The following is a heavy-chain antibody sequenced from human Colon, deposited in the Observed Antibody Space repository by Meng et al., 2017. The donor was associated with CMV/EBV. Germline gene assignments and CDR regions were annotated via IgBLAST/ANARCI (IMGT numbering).Heavy chain of an antibody. CDR2: INPSSGGT. V-gene: IGHV1-2*02. J-gene: IGHJ4*02. Sequence: QGELVQSGAEVHRPGASVNPDVSCKSSGYTFIDYYIDWVRQVPGQGLEWMGWINPSSGGTNFARKFRGRVTITTDTSISTAYIKLNSLRSDDTAVYYCARDDGHGGFYLDYWGQGTLVTVSS. CDR3: ARDDGHGGFYLDY. D-gene: IGHD3-16*01. CDR1: GYTFIDYY.